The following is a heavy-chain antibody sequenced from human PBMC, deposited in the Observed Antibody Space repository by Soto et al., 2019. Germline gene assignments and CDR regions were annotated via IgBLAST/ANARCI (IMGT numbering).Heavy chain of an antibody. D-gene: IGHD3-16*01. V-gene: IGHV1-69*01. CDR1: GGTFSTYA. CDR2: IIPIFGNA. Sequence: QVQLVQSGAEVKKPGSSVKVSCKASGGTFSTYAISWVRQAPGQGLEWMGGIIPIFGNAKYAQKFQGRVTITTDASTSTAYMELSSLRSEDTAVYYCARESFCLKIGGRRWASDIWGQGTMVTVSS. CDR3: ARESFCLKIGGRRWASDI. J-gene: IGHJ3*02.